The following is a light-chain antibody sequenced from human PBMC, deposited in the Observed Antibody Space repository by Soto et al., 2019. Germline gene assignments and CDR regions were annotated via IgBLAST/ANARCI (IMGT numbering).Light chain of an antibody. Sequence: VLTQSPGTLSLSPGDSATLSCRASQSVSSSYLAWYQQKPGQAPRLLIYGESSRATGIPDRFSGSGSGTDLNLTISRLEPEDFAVYYCQKYGNSPITCGQGTRLEIK. CDR3: QKYGNSPIT. J-gene: IGKJ5*01. CDR1: QSVSSSY. V-gene: IGKV3-20*01. CDR2: GES.